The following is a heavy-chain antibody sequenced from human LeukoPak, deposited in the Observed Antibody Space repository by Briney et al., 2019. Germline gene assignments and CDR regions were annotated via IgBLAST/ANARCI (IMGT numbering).Heavy chain of an antibody. CDR3: ANIAVAGSHFDY. V-gene: IGHV3-23*01. Sequence: GGSLRLSCAAFGFTFSSYAMSWVRQAPGKGLEWVSAISGSGGSTYYADSVKGRFTISRDNSKNTLYLQMNSLRAEDTAVYYCANIAVAGSHFDYWGQGTLVTVSS. D-gene: IGHD6-19*01. CDR1: GFTFSSYA. J-gene: IGHJ4*02. CDR2: ISGSGGST.